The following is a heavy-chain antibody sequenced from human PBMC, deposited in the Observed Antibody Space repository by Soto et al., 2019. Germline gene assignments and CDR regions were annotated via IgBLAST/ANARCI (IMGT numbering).Heavy chain of an antibody. V-gene: IGHV4-31*03. CDR2: IYYSGST. Sequence: SETLSLTCTVSGGSFSSGSYCWSWIRQHPGKGLEWIGYIYYSGSTYYNPSLKSRVTMSADTSKNQFSLSLSSVTAADTAVYYCARGRGYSYGLDPWGQGTLVTVSS. CDR3: ARGRGYSYGLDP. D-gene: IGHD5-18*01. J-gene: IGHJ5*02. CDR1: GGSFSSGSYC.